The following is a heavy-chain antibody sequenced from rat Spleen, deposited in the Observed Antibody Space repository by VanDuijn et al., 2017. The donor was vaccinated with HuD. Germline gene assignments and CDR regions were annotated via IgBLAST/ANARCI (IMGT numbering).Heavy chain of an antibody. V-gene: IGHV3-1*01. CDR3: ARSDGTHYYLPFIY. CDR2: ISYSGSS. Sequence: EVQLQESGPGLVKPSQSLSLTCSVTGHSITSSYRWNWIRNFPGSKIEWIGHISYSGSSSYSPSLKGRISITRDTSKNQFFLHLNSVTTEDTATYYCARSDGTHYYLPFIYWGQGTQVTVSS. CDR1: GHSITSSY. D-gene: IGHD1-12*02. J-gene: IGHJ3*01.